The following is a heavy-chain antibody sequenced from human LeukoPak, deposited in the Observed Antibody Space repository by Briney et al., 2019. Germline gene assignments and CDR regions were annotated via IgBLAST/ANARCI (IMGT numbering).Heavy chain of an antibody. J-gene: IGHJ4*02. V-gene: IGHV3-49*04. CDR1: GFTFGDYA. Sequence: TGGSLTLSCTTSGFTFGDYAMVWVRQTPERGLQCVGSIREKASGGTTEYPASGKGRFTVSRDDSRSIAYLQMDSLKIEDTAVYYCSRWRVTSMLYSWGQGTLVTVSS. CDR2: IREKASGGTT. CDR3: SRWRVTSMLYS. D-gene: IGHD5-18*01.